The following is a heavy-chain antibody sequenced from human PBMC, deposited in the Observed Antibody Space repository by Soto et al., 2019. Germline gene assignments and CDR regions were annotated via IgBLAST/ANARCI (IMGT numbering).Heavy chain of an antibody. CDR2: IIPTFGTA. J-gene: IGHJ3*02. CDR1: GGTFSSYA. V-gene: IGHV1-69*13. Sequence: SVKVSCKASGGTFSSYAISWVRQAPGQGLEWMGGIIPTFGTANHAQKFQGRVTITADESTSTAYMELSSLRSEDTAVYYCARGRGPIVVPSGGFDIWGQGTMVTVSS. D-gene: IGHD2-2*01. CDR3: ARGRGPIVVPSGGFDI.